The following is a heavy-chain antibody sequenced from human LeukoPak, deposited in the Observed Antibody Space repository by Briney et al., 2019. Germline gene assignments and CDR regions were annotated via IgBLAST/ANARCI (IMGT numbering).Heavy chain of an antibody. Sequence: GSLRLSCAASGFTFSSYAMSWVRQAPGKGLEWVSAISGSGGSTYYADSVKGRFTISRDNSKNTLYLQMNSLRAEDTAVYYCAKEYEYYYDSSGELGYWGQGTLVTVSS. CDR1: GFTFSSYA. J-gene: IGHJ4*02. V-gene: IGHV3-23*01. CDR2: ISGSGGST. CDR3: AKEYEYYYDSSGELGY. D-gene: IGHD3-22*01.